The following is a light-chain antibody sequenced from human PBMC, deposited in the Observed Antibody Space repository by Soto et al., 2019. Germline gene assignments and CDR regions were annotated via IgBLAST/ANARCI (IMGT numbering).Light chain of an antibody. V-gene: IGLV2-8*01. CDR3: SSYAGSNIVV. J-gene: IGLJ2*01. Sequence: QSALTRPPSVSGSPGQSVTISCTGTSSDVGGYNFVSWYQQHPGKAPKLMIYEVSERPSGVPDRFSGSKSGNTASLTVSGLQAEDEADYYCSSYAGSNIVVFGGGTKLTVL. CDR1: SSDVGGYNF. CDR2: EVS.